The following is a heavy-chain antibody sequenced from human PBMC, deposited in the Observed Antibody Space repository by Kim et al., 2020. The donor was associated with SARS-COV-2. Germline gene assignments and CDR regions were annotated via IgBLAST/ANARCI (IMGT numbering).Heavy chain of an antibody. V-gene: IGHV3-23*01. CDR2: ISGSGGST. CDR3: AKGLYYDFWSGYEGIDY. J-gene: IGHJ4*02. D-gene: IGHD3-3*01. CDR1: GFTFSSYA. Sequence: GGSLRLSCAASGFTFSSYAMSWVRQAPGKGLEWVSAISGSGGSTYYADSVKGRFTISRDNSKNTLYLQMNSLRAEDTAVYYCAKGLYYDFWSGYEGIDYWGQGTLVTVSS.